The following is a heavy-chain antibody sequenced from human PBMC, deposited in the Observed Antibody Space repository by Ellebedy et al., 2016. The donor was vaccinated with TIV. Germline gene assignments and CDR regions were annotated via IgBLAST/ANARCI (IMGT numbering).Heavy chain of an antibody. CDR2: MNPNSGNT. Sequence: ASVKVSXXASGYTFTSYDINWVRQATGQGLEWMGWMNPNSGNTGYAQRFQGRVTMTRNTSISTAYMELSSLRSEDTAVYYCARSQGAYYYDSSGRRTYDYWGQGTLVTVSS. CDR1: GYTFTSYD. V-gene: IGHV1-8*01. CDR3: ARSQGAYYYDSSGRRTYDY. D-gene: IGHD3-22*01. J-gene: IGHJ4*02.